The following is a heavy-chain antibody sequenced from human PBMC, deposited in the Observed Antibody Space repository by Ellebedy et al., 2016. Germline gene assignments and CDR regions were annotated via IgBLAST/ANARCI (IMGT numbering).Heavy chain of an antibody. D-gene: IGHD6-13*01. J-gene: IGHJ5*02. V-gene: IGHV3-53*01. CDR1: GFTVSTNY. CDR3: ARGVGYGWFDP. CDR2: RLSDGNT. Sequence: GGSLRLSCAASGFTVSTNYMKWGRQTTGKGRDWVTARLSDGNTYYADSVKGRFTISRDNSKNTLYLQMNSLRAEDTAVYYCARGVGYGWFDPWGQGTLVTVSS.